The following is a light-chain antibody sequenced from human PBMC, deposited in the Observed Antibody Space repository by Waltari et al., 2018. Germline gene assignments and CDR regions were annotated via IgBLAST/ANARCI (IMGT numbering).Light chain of an antibody. J-gene: IGLJ1*01. CDR1: SSDVGAYNY. CDR3: SSYANTFHYV. Sequence: QSALTQPASVSGSPGQSITISCAGTSSDVGAYNYVSLYQQYPGRAPKLLIYDVSKWPSGVSNRFSGSKSGNTASLTISGLQAEDEADYFCSSYANTFHYVFGTGTKVTVL. V-gene: IGLV2-14*03. CDR2: DVS.